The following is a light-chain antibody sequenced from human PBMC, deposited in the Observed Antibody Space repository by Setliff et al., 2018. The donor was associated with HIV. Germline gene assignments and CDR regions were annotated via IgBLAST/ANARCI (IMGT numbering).Light chain of an antibody. CDR2: EVS. J-gene: IGLJ1*01. V-gene: IGLV2-14*01. CDR3: GSYTSDSTYV. Sequence: QSVLTQPASVSGSPGQSITISCTGTSSDVGGYSYVSWYQHHPGKAPKLMIYEVSNRPSGVSNRFSGSKSGNTASLTISGLQAEDEADYYCGSYTSDSTYVFGTGTKVTVL. CDR1: SSDVGGYSY.